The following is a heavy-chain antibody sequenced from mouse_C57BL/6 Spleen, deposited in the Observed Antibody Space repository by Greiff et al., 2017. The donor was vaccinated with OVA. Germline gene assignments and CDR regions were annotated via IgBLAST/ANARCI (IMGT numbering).Heavy chain of an antibody. CDR3: ARSNYDYDGYFDY. J-gene: IGHJ2*01. V-gene: IGHV1-42*01. Sequence: VQLQQSGPELVKPGASVKISCKASGYSFTGYYMNWVKQSPEKSLEWIGEINPSTGGTTYNQKFKAKATLTVDTSSSTAYMQLKSLTSEDSAVYYCARSNYDYDGYFDYWGQGTTRTVSS. CDR2: INPSTGGT. CDR1: GYSFTGYY. D-gene: IGHD2-4*01.